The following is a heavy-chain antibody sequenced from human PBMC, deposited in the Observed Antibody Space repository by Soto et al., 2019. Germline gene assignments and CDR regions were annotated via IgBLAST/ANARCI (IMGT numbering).Heavy chain of an antibody. D-gene: IGHD3-10*01. Sequence: QVQLVESGGGLVKPGGSLRLSCAASGFTFSDYYMSWIRQAPGKGLEWVSYISSSGSTIYYADSVKGRFTISRDNAKNSLYLQMNSLRAEDTAVYYCARSPVGITMVRGVIAGWFDSWGQGTLVTVSS. CDR1: GFTFSDYY. CDR2: ISSSGSTI. CDR3: ARSPVGITMVRGVIAGWFDS. J-gene: IGHJ5*01. V-gene: IGHV3-11*01.